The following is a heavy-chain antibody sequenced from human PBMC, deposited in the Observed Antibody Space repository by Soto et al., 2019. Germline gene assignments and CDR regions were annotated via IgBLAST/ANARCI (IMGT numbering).Heavy chain of an antibody. Sequence: SETLSLTCTVSGGSISSYYWSWIRQPAGKGLEWIGRIYTSGSTNYNPSLKSRVTMSVDTSKNQFSLKLSSVTAADTAVYYCARVYYDILTGFPYFDYWGQGTLVTVSS. J-gene: IGHJ4*02. CDR1: GGSISSYY. CDR3: ARVYYDILTGFPYFDY. V-gene: IGHV4-4*07. CDR2: IYTSGST. D-gene: IGHD3-9*01.